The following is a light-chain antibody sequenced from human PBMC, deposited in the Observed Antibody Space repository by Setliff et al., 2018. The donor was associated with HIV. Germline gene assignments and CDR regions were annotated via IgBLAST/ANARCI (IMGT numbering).Light chain of an antibody. J-gene: IGLJ1*01. CDR3: SSYAITITLP. V-gene: IGLV2-14*01. Sequence: QSALTQPASVSGSPGQSITISCTGTSSDVGGYSYVSWYQQHPGKAPKLIIYEVRNRPSGVSNRFSGSKSGNTASLTISGLQAEDEADYYCSSYAITITLPFGTGTKVTVL. CDR2: EVR. CDR1: SSDVGGYSY.